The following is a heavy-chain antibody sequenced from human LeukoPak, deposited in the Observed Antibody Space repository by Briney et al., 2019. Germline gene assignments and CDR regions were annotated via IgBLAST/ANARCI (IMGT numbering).Heavy chain of an antibody. CDR3: AIEPHCSSTSCPDYYGMDV. J-gene: IGHJ6*04. CDR2: INHSGST. Sequence: PSETLSLTCAVYGGSFSGYYWSWLRQPPGKGLEWIGEINHSGSTNYNPSLKSRVTISVDTSKNQFSLKLSSVTAADTAVYYCAIEPHCSSTSCPDYYGMDVWGKGTTVTVSS. D-gene: IGHD2-2*01. V-gene: IGHV4-34*01. CDR1: GGSFSGYY.